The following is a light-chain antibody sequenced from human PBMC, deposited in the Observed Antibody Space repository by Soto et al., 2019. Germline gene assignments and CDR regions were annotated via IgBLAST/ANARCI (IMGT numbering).Light chain of an antibody. Sequence: LTQPAPVSGSPGQSITISCTGTSSDVGGYDYVSWYQQHPGKAPKLMIYEVSNRPSGVSNRFSGSKSGNTASLTISGLQAEDEADYYCSSYTSTTALGVFGAGTKVTVL. CDR1: SSDVGGYDY. J-gene: IGLJ1*01. CDR2: EVS. CDR3: SSYTSTTALGV. V-gene: IGLV2-14*01.